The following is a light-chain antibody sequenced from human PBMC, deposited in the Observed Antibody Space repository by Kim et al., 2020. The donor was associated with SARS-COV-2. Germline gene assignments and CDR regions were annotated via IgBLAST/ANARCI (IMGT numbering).Light chain of an antibody. CDR2: GAS. CDR1: QASISTF. V-gene: IGKV3-20*01. Sequence: RESSTLCCRASQASISTFFAWYPQKPGQTPRLLICGASTRVTGIPDRFSGSGSGTDFTLTISRLEPEDFAVYYCQQFGPSLTFGGGTKVDIK. CDR3: QQFGPSLT. J-gene: IGKJ4*01.